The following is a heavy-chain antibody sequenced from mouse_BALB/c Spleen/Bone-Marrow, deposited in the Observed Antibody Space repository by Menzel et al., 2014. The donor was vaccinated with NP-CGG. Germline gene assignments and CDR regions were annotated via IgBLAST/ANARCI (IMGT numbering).Heavy chain of an antibody. CDR1: GFDFSRYW. CDR2: INPDSSTI. D-gene: IGHD1-1*01. J-gene: IGHJ1*01. Sequence: EVQLQESGGGLVQPGGSLKLSCAASGFDFSRYWMSWVRQAPGKGLDWIGEINPDSSTINYTPSLKDKFIISRDNAKNTLYLQMNKVRSEDTALYYCARHNYYGNLFVWGAGTTVTVSS. CDR3: ARHNYYGNLFV. V-gene: IGHV4-1*02.